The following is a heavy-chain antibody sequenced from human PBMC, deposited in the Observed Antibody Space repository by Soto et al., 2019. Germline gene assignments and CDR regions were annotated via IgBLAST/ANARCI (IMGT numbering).Heavy chain of an antibody. D-gene: IGHD3-10*01. CDR3: VKWGGDYYGMDV. CDR1: GFTFSSYP. CDR2: ISSDGTNK. Sequence: QVQLVESGGSVVQPGKSLRLSCAASGFTFSSYPIYWVRQAPSKGLEWVAVISSDGTNKYYADSVKGRFAISRDNAQNSLYLQMNSLSAEDTAVYYCVKWGGDYYGMDVWGQGTTVTVSS. V-gene: IGHV3-30-3*02. J-gene: IGHJ6*02.